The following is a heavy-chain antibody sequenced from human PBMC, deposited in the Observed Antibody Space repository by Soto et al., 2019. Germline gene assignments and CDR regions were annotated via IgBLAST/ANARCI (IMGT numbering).Heavy chain of an antibody. Sequence: QVQLVQSGAEVKKPGASVKVSCKASGFTFTTYGFTWVRQAPGQGLGWMGWISAYNGNTNYAQKFQGRVTMTTDTSTSTVYLELSSLTSDDTAVYYCARGGRDGMDVWGQGTTVTLSS. CDR1: GFTFTTYG. V-gene: IGHV1-18*01. CDR3: ARGGRDGMDV. J-gene: IGHJ6*02. D-gene: IGHD3-10*01. CDR2: ISAYNGNT.